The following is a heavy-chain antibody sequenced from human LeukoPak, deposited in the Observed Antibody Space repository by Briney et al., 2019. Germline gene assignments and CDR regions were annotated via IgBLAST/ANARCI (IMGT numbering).Heavy chain of an antibody. Sequence: SPTLSLTYTVAGDSISSGSFLWACIRQSPGKGLEWIGSISYSGSTYYNPSLKSRVTVSIHTSKNQLSLKMTAVTAADTAVYYCARWVGNRNWFDPWGQGTLVTVSS. CDR1: GDSISSGSFL. D-gene: IGHD1-26*01. V-gene: IGHV4-39*07. CDR2: ISYSGST. J-gene: IGHJ5*02. CDR3: ARWVGNRNWFDP.